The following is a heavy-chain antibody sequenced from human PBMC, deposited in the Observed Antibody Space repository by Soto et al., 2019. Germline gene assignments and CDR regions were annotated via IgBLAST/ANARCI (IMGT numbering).Heavy chain of an antibody. CDR3: ARTVDYLVDY. CDR1: GGRGSRISAA. V-gene: IGHV6-1*01. D-gene: IGHD5-12*01. J-gene: IGHJ4*02. Sequence: SHTFSLICALSGGRGSRISAAWHWIRQSPSRGLEWLGRTYYRSKWSSNYAVSVKSRITINPDTSKNQFSLQLRSVTPHDAAMYYCARTVDYLVDYWGQGTLVTVYS. CDR2: TYYRSKWSS.